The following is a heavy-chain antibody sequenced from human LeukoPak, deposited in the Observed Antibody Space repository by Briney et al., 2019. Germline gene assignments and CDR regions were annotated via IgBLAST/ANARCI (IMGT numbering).Heavy chain of an antibody. CDR1: GGSISSYY. J-gene: IGHJ3*02. Sequence: SETLSLTCTVPGGSISSYYWSWIRQPPGKGLEWIGYIYYSGSTNYNPSLKSRVTISVDTSKNQFSLKLSSVTAADTAVYYCARLMVRGVPIIWGQGTMVTVSS. V-gene: IGHV4-59*01. CDR2: IYYSGST. D-gene: IGHD3-10*01. CDR3: ARLMVRGVPII.